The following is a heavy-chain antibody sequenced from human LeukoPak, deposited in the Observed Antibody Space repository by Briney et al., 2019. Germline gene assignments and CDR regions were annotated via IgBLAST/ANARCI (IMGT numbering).Heavy chain of an antibody. CDR2: IYPGDSDT. V-gene: IGHV5-51*01. J-gene: IGHJ5*02. CDR1: GYSFTSYR. D-gene: IGHD2-15*01. Sequence: KPGESLKISCKGSGYSFTSYRIGWVRQMPGKGLEWMGIIYPGDSDTRYSPSFQGQVTISADKSISAAYLQWSSLKAPDTAMYYCARQEYCSGGSCYTWFDPWGQGTLVTVSS. CDR3: ARQEYCSGGSCYTWFDP.